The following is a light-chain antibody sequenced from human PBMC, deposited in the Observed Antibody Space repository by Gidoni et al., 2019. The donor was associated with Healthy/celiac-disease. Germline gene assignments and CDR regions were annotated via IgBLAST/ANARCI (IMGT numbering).Light chain of an antibody. J-gene: IGKJ4*01. V-gene: IGKV1-39*01. CDR2: AAS. CDR3: QQSYSTPPLLT. CDR1: QSISSY. Sequence: DPVSITCRASQSISSYLNWYQQKPGKAPKLLIYAASSLQSGVPSRFSGSGSGTDFTLTISSLQPEDFVTYYCQQSYSTPPLLTFGGGTKVEIK.